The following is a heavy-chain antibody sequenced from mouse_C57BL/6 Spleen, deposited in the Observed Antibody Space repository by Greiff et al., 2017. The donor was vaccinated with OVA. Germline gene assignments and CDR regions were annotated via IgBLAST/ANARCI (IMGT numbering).Heavy chain of an antibody. CDR2: IHPNSGST. Sequence: QVQLKESGAELVKPGASVKLSCKASGYTFTSYWMHWVKQRPGQGLEWIGMIHPNSGSTNYNEKFKSKATLTVDKSSSTAYMQLTSLTSEDSAVYYCARTLIITVVAQGLDYWGQGTTLTVSA. CDR3: ARTLIITVVAQGLDY. CDR1: GYTFTSYW. V-gene: IGHV1-64*01. J-gene: IGHJ2*01. D-gene: IGHD1-1*01.